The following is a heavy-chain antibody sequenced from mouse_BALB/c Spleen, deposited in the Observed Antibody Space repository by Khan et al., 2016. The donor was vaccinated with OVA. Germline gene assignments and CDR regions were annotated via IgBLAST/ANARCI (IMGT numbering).Heavy chain of an antibody. CDR2: MIYSGNT. CDR3: ARSTYRYALAY. J-gene: IGHJ3*01. Sequence: EVQLVESGPSLVKPSQTLSLTCSVTGDSITSGYWSWIRKFPGNKLEYMGYMIYSGNTYYNPSLKSRISITRHTSKNQYYLQLNSVTTEDTATYXCARSTYRYALAYWGQGTLVTVSA. CDR1: GDSITSGY. V-gene: IGHV3-8*02. D-gene: IGHD2-14*01.